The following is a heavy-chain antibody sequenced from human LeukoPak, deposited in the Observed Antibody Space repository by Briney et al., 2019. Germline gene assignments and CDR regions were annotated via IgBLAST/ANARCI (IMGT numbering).Heavy chain of an antibody. V-gene: IGHV3-23*01. CDR2: VSGSGGST. CDR1: GXXFSSXA. Sequence: SLRLSXXXSGXXFSSXAMSWVRQAPGKGLEWVSSVSGSGGSTYYADSVKGRFTISRDNSKSTLFLQMNSLRAEDTAVYYCAKSSYYDSSGYYREYYFDYWGQGTLVTVSS. D-gene: IGHD3-22*01. J-gene: IGHJ4*02. CDR3: AKSSYYDSSGYYREYYFDY.